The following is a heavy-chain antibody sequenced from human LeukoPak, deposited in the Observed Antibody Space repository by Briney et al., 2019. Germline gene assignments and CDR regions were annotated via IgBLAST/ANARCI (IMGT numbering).Heavy chain of an antibody. Sequence: GASVKVTCKGSGYTFTSYGNSWVRQGPAQGLERMGWIYTYNGNTNYAQEFPGRVTLTTDTSTSIAYMELRRLTSDDTAVYYGARLKNDGDYGYWGQGTLVTVSS. J-gene: IGHJ4*02. CDR2: IYTYNGNT. D-gene: IGHD1-1*01. CDR1: GYTFTSYG. V-gene: IGHV1-18*01. CDR3: ARLKNDGDYGY.